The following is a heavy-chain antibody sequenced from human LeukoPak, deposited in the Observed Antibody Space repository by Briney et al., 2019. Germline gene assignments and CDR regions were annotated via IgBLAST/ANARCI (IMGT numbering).Heavy chain of an antibody. V-gene: IGHV3-69-1*01. Sequence: GGSLRLSCAASGFTFSYYIMNWVRQAPGKGLEWVSSYTSSNSIYYADSVQGRFTISRDNAKNSLYLQINSLRADDTAVYYCARDFEERGYYLAEFDYWGQGTLVTVSS. J-gene: IGHJ4*02. CDR2: YTSSNSI. CDR1: GFTFSYYI. CDR3: ARDFEERGYYLAEFDY. D-gene: IGHD3-22*01.